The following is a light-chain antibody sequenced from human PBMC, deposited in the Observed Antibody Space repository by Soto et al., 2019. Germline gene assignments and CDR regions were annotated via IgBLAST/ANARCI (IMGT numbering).Light chain of an antibody. CDR3: QHYVPWPLA. J-gene: IGKJ4*01. CDR1: RGIGST. Sequence: EVVMTQSPATLSVSPGERATLSCRASRGIGSTLAWYQQKPGQTPRLLIYDTSTRATGVPGRFIGSRSGTEFTLTITSLQSEEFAIYYCQHYVPWPLAFGGGTRVENK. CDR2: DTS. V-gene: IGKV3-15*01.